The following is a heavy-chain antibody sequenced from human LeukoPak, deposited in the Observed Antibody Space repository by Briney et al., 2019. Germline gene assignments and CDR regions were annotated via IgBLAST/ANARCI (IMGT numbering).Heavy chain of an antibody. CDR1: GFTFSNYA. D-gene: IGHD1-26*01. J-gene: IGHJ4*02. V-gene: IGHV3-23*01. CDR2: IGNRGGTP. Sequence: GGSLRLSCSASGFTFSNYAMYWVRQAPGKGLEWVSTIGNRGGTPYYADSVEGRFTISRDNSKNTLFLQMNSLRAEDTAVYYCAKVLGVNYFDSWGQGTLVTVSS. CDR3: AKVLGVNYFDS.